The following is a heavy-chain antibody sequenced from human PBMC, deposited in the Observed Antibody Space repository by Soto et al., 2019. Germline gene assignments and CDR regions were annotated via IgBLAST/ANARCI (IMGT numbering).Heavy chain of an antibody. Sequence: AGGSLRLSCAASGFTFDDYGMSWVRQAPGKGLEWVSNINWNGGSTGYADSVKGRFTISRDNAKNSLYLQMNSLRAEDTAVYYCARDLNLGSFDYWGQGTLVTVSS. J-gene: IGHJ4*02. CDR3: ARDLNLGSFDY. V-gene: IGHV3-20*04. CDR2: INWNGGST. CDR1: GFTFDDYG.